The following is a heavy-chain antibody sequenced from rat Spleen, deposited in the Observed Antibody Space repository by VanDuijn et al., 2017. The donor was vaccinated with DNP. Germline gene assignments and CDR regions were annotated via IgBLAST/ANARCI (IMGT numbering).Heavy chain of an antibody. CDR2: ITSSGGST. Sequence: EVQLVESGGVLVQSGGSIKLSCAASGFTFSDYYMAWIRQVPGKGLEWVASITSSGGSTYYRDSVRGRFTISRDDAKSSLYLQMNSLKSEDTATYYCARGSTSIYWYFDFWGPGTMVTVSS. CDR1: GFTFSDYY. D-gene: IGHD3-1*01. CDR3: ARGSTSIYWYFDF. V-gene: IGHV5-25*01. J-gene: IGHJ1*01.